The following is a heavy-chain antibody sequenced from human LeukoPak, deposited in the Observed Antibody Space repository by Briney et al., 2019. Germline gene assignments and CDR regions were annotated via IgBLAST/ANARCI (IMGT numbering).Heavy chain of an antibody. V-gene: IGHV3-73*01. D-gene: IGHD6-13*01. CDR1: GLTFSGFA. J-gene: IGHJ4*02. Sequence: AGCLTLSCAAYGLTFSGFAMHWDRQASREVLEWDGPIRRKDNSNATAYAAWVKGRFTISRDDSKNTAYMKMKSLKTEDTAVYYSTRRDSRSYYFDYWGQGTLVTVSS. CDR3: TRRDSRSYYFDY. CDR2: IRRKDNSNAT.